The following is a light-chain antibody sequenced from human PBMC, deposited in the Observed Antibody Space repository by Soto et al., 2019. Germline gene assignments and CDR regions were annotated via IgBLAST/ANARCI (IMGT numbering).Light chain of an antibody. V-gene: IGLV2-14*01. CDR3: ASYTSSSTRV. CDR2: EVN. CDR1: NNDVGAYNY. Sequence: QSALTQPASVSGSPGQSITISCTGSNNDVGAYNYVSWYQQHPGKAPKLIIYEVNNQPSGVSHRFSGSKSGNTASLTISGLQADDEADYYCASYTSSSTRVFGGGTKVTVL. J-gene: IGLJ3*02.